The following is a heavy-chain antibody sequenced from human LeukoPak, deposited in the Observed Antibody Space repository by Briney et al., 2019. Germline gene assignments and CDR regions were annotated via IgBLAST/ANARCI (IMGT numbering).Heavy chain of an antibody. CDR1: GCSITGYH. V-gene: IGHV4-4*08. CDR3: ARRNDFDI. J-gene: IGHJ3*02. CDR2: IYSSGST. Sequence: SETLSLTCTVSGCSITGYHWSWIRQPPGKGLEWIGYIYSSGSTEYKPSLKSRATISADTSKNQFSLKLTSVTAADTAIYYCARRNDFDIWGQGTMVTVSS.